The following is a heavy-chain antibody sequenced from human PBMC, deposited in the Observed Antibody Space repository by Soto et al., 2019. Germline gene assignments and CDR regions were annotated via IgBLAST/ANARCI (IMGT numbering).Heavy chain of an antibody. V-gene: IGHV6-1*01. CDR2: TYYRSKWYN. CDR3: ASRLDDAVWQQLVRSWFDP. CDR1: GDSVSSNSAA. J-gene: IGHJ5*02. D-gene: IGHD6-13*01. Sequence: SQTLSLTCAISGDSVSSNSAAWNWIRQSPSRGLEWLGRTYYRSKWYNDYAVSVKSRITINPDTSKNQFSLQLNSVTPEDTAVYYCASRLDDAVWQQLVRSWFDPWGQGTLVTVSS.